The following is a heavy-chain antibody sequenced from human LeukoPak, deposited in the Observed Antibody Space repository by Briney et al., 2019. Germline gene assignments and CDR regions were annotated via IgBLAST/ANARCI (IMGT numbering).Heavy chain of an antibody. Sequence: ASVKVSCKASGGTFSSYAISWVRQAPGQGLEWMGWISAYNGNTNYAQKLQGRVTMTTDTSTSTAYMELRSLRSDDTAVYYCARDVAAYLDYWGQGTLVTVSS. D-gene: IGHD6-13*01. J-gene: IGHJ4*02. CDR1: GGTFSSYA. CDR2: ISAYNGNT. V-gene: IGHV1-18*01. CDR3: ARDVAAYLDY.